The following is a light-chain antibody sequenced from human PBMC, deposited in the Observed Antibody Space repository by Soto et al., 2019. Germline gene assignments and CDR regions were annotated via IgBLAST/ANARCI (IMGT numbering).Light chain of an antibody. CDR3: QQYNVWPLT. J-gene: IGKJ4*01. Sequence: EIVMTQSPVTLSVSPGDRATLYCRASQSVNSNLAWYQHKPGQTPKLLIYVASTRATGIPARFRGSGSGTEFTLTLSSLQSEDFAVYYCQQYNVWPLTFGGGTKVEFK. V-gene: IGKV3-15*01. CDR1: QSVNSN. CDR2: VAS.